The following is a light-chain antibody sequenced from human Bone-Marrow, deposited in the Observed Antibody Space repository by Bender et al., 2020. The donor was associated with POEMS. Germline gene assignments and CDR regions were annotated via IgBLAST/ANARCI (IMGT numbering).Light chain of an antibody. V-gene: IGLV3-21*02. CDR1: NIGSKS. Sequence: SYVLTQPPSVSVAPGQTARITCGGNNIGSKSVHWYQQKPGQAPVLVVYDGSDRPSGIPERFSGSNSGNTATLTISRVEAGDEADYYCQVWDYSSDHWVFGGGTKLTVL. CDR3: QVWDYSSDHWV. CDR2: DGS. J-gene: IGLJ3*02.